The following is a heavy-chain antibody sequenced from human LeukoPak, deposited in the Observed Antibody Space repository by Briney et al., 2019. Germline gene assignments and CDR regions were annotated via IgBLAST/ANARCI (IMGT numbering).Heavy chain of an antibody. CDR3: ARDHPVAGFDY. V-gene: IGHV3-48*03. Sequence: GGSLRLSCAASGFTFSSYEMNWVRQAPGKGLEWVSDISSSGSTIYYADSVKGRFTISRDNAKNSLYLQMNSLRAEDTAVYYCARDHPVAGFDYWGQGTLVTVSS. D-gene: IGHD6-19*01. CDR1: GFTFSSYE. CDR2: ISSSGSTI. J-gene: IGHJ4*02.